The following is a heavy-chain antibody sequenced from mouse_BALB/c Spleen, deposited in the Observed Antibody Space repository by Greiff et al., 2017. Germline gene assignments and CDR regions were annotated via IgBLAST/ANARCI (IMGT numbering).Heavy chain of an antibody. CDR3: ARQDYGSSYFAY. J-gene: IGHJ3*01. CDR2: ISYSGST. Sequence: DVQLQESGPGLVKPSQSLSLTCTVTGYSITSDYAWNWIRQFPGNKLEWMGYISYSGSTSYNPSLKSRISITRDTSKHQFFLQLNSVTTEDTATYYWARQDYGSSYFAYWGQGTLVTVSA. V-gene: IGHV3-2*02. CDR1: GYSITSDYA. D-gene: IGHD1-1*01.